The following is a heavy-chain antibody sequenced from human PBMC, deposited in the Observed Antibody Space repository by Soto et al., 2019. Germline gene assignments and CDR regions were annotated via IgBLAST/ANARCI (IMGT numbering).Heavy chain of an antibody. CDR2: IYYSGST. Sequence: QVQLQESGPGLVKPSQTLSLTCTVSGVSISSGGYYWSRIRQHPGKGLEWIGNIYYSGSTYYNPSLKSRVTISVDTCKNHFSLKMSSVTAADTAVYYCARVGSYRSTAFDIWGQGTMVTVSS. V-gene: IGHV4-31*03. CDR1: GVSISSGGYY. CDR3: ARVGSYRSTAFDI. D-gene: IGHD3-10*01. J-gene: IGHJ3*02.